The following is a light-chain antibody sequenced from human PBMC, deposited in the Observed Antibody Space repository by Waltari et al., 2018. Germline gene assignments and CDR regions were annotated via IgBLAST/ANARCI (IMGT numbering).Light chain of an antibody. CDR1: QSVSSSY. Sequence: ETVLTQSPGSLSLSPGERAPLSCRPSQSVSSSYLAWYQQKPGQAPRLLIYGASSRATGIPDRFSGSGSGTDFTLTISRLEPEDFAVYYCQQYGSSLYTFGQGTKLEIK. V-gene: IGKV3-20*01. CDR3: QQYGSSLYT. CDR2: GAS. J-gene: IGKJ2*01.